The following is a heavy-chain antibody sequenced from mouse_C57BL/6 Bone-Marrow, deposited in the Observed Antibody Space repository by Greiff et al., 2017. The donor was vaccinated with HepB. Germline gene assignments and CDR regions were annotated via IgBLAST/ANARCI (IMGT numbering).Heavy chain of an antibody. CDR2: ISNLAYSI. Sequence: EVQLVESGGGLVQPGGSLKLSCAASGFTFSDYGMAWVRQAPRKGPEWVAFISNLAYSIYYADTVTGRFTISRENAKNTLYLEMSSLRSEDTAMYYCARQSNYLYYYAMDYWGQGTSVTVSS. V-gene: IGHV5-15*01. D-gene: IGHD2-5*01. CDR1: GFTFSDYG. CDR3: ARQSNYLYYYAMDY. J-gene: IGHJ4*01.